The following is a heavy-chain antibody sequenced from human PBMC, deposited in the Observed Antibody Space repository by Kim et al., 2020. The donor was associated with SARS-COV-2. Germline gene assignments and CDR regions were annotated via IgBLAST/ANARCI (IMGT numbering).Heavy chain of an antibody. Sequence: GGSTYYGDSVKGRFTISRDNPKNTLYLQMSSLRAEDTAVYYCVKNWNSDHWGQGTLVTVSS. CDR3: VKNWNSDH. J-gene: IGHJ5*02. D-gene: IGHD1-7*01. CDR2: GGST. V-gene: IGHV3-64D*06.